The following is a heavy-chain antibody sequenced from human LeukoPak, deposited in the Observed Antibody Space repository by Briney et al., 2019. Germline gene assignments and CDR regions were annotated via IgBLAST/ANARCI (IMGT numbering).Heavy chain of an antibody. J-gene: IGHJ5*02. CDR2: IVVGSGNT. CDR1: GFTFTGSA. Sequence: SVKVSCKASGFTFTGSAMQWVRQARGQRLEWIGWIVVGSGNTNYAQKFQERVTITRDMSTSTTYMELSRLRSDDTAVYYCARGEGYGDYGWFDPWGQGTLVTVSS. CDR3: ARGEGYGDYGWFDP. V-gene: IGHV1-58*02. D-gene: IGHD4-17*01.